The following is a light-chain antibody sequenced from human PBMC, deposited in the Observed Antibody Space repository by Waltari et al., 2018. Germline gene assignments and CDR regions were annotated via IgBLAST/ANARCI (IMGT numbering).Light chain of an antibody. J-gene: IGLJ2*01. Sequence: SYELTQPPSVSVSPGQTARITCSGDALPKKYAYWYQQKSGQAPVKVIYEDSKRPSTIPERFSGSSSGTMATLIISGAQVEDEADYYCYSTDSSGNHRRVFGGGTKLTVL. CDR1: ALPKKY. CDR3: YSTDSSGNHRRV. CDR2: EDS. V-gene: IGLV3-10*01.